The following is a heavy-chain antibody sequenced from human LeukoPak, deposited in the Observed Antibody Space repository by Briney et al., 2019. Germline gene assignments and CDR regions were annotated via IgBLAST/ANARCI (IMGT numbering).Heavy chain of an antibody. J-gene: IGHJ4*02. Sequence: GGSLRLFCAASGFTFRDFWMHWVRQVPGKGLVWLSRLNPAGTDTFYADCVKGRLTIARDHLKHSIYLQIDSLRAGDTAVSDCARDMWGTFDYWGQRALVTVSS. CDR1: GFTFRDFW. CDR3: ARDMWGTFDY. CDR2: LNPAGTDT. D-gene: IGHD7-27*01. V-gene: IGHV3-74*01.